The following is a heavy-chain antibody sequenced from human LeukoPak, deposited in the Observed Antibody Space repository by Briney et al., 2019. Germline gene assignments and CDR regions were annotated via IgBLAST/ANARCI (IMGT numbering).Heavy chain of an antibody. Sequence: SETLSLTCAVYGGSFSGYYWSWIRQPPGKGLEWIGEINHSGSTNYNPSLKSRVTISVDTSKNQFSLNLTSVTAADTAVYYCARGYLRPDYWGQGTLVTVSS. J-gene: IGHJ4*02. CDR1: GGSFSGYY. V-gene: IGHV4-34*01. D-gene: IGHD4-17*01. CDR2: INHSGST. CDR3: ARGYLRPDY.